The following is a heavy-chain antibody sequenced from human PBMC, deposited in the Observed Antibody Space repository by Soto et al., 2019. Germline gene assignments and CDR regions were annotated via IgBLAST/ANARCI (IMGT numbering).Heavy chain of an antibody. CDR1: GASITSSY. V-gene: IGHV4-59*12. CDR2: VHHTGHT. J-gene: IGHJ3*01. Sequence: SETLSLSCTVSGASITSSYWSWIRQSSEKGLEWIGFVHHTGHTNYNPSLKGRVSISVDTSKNQFSLKLTSVTPADTAKYYCARGYYDSRGQSNTFDVWGRGTTVTVSS. CDR3: ARGYYDSRGQSNTFDV. D-gene: IGHD3-22*01.